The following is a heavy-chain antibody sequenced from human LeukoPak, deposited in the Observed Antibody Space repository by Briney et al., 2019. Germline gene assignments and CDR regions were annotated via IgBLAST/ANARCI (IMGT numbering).Heavy chain of an antibody. D-gene: IGHD3-22*01. CDR3: ARGHRYDSSGYLPHDAFDI. CDR2: INPNSGGT. J-gene: IGHJ3*02. CDR1: GYTFTGYY. Sequence: ASVKVSCKASGYTFTGYYMHWVRQAPGQGLEWMGWINPNSGGTNYAQKFQGWVTMTRDTSISTAYMELSRLRSDDTAVYYCARGHRYDSSGYLPHDAFDIWGQGTMVTVSS. V-gene: IGHV1-2*04.